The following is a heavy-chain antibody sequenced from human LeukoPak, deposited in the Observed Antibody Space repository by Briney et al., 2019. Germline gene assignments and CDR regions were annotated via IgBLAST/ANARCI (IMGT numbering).Heavy chain of an antibody. D-gene: IGHD5-18*01. Sequence: GYIYYSGSTNYNPSLKSRVTISVDTSKNQFSLKLSSVTAADTAVYYCARATGGYSYDYFDYWGQGTLVTVSS. CDR2: IYYSGST. J-gene: IGHJ4*02. V-gene: IGHV4-59*01. CDR3: ARATGGYSYDYFDY.